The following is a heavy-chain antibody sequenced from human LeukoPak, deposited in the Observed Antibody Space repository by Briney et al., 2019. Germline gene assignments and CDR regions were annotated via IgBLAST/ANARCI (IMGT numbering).Heavy chain of an antibody. CDR1: GGSISSSSYC. CDR2: ICYSGST. CDR3: ARSVYIVVEYYFDC. Sequence: SETLSLTCTVSGGSISSSSYCWGWIRQPPGKGVEWIGTICYSGSTFYNPSLKSRVTISVDTSKNQFSLRLSSVTAADTAVYYCARSVYIVVEYYFDCWGQGALVTVSS. V-gene: IGHV4-39*01. D-gene: IGHD2-15*01. J-gene: IGHJ4*02.